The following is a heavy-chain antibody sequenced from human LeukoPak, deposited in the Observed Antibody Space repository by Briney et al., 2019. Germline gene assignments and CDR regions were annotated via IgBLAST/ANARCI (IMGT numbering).Heavy chain of an antibody. CDR3: AREMAATFRTFVY. D-gene: IGHD5-24*01. J-gene: IGHJ4*02. Sequence: GASVKVSCKASGYSFTTYYMHWVRQAPGQGLEWMGIINPSGGTTTYAQKFQGRVTMTRDTSTSTVYMELSSLRSEDTAVYYCAREMAATFRTFVYWGQGTLVTVSS. CDR2: INPSGGTT. V-gene: IGHV1-46*01. CDR1: GYSFTTYY.